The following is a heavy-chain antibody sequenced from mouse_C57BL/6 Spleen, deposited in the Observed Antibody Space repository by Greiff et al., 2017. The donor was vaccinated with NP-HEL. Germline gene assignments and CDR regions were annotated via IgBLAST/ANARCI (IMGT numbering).Heavy chain of an antibody. V-gene: IGHV1-26*01. CDR1: GYTFTDYY. CDR3: AREITRYNAMDY. J-gene: IGHJ4*01. Sequence: EVQLQQSGPELVKPGASVKISCKASGYTFTDYYMNWVKQSHGKSLEWIGDINPNNGGTSYKQKFKGKATLTVDKSSSTAYMELRSLTSEDSAVYYGAREITRYNAMDYWGQGTSVTVSS. D-gene: IGHD2-4*01. CDR2: INPNNGGT.